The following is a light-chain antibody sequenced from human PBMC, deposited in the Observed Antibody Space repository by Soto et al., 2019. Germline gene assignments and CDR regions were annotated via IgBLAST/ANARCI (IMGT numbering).Light chain of an antibody. CDR3: AAWDDSLNGYV. CDR1: TSNIGSNT. Sequence: QSVLTQPPSASGTPGQRVTFSCSGSTSNIGSNTINWYQHLPGTAPKLLIYSNNRRPSGVPDRFSGSKSGTSASLAISGLQSDDEADYYCAAWDDSLNGYVFGTGTKVTVL. V-gene: IGLV1-44*01. J-gene: IGLJ1*01. CDR2: SNN.